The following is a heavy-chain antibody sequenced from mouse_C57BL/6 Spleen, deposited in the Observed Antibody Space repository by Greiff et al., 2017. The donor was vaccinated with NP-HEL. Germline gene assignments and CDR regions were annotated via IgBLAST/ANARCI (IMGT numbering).Heavy chain of an antibody. CDR3: TRSSDGYSWYFDV. V-gene: IGHV1-15*01. CDR2: IDPETGGT. J-gene: IGHJ1*03. D-gene: IGHD2-3*01. CDR1: GYTFTDYE. Sequence: VQLKESGAELVRPGASVTLSCKASGYTFTDYEMHWVKQTPVHGLEWIGAIDPETGGTAYNQKFKGKARLTADKSSSTAYMALRSLTSEDSAVYYCTRSSDGYSWYFDVWGTGTTVTVSS.